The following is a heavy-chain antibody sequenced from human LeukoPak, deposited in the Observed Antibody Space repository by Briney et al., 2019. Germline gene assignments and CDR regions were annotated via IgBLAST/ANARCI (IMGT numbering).Heavy chain of an antibody. J-gene: IGHJ4*02. D-gene: IGHD3-10*01. CDR2: VSYDGSSK. CDR3: AREMGSVYFDF. CDR1: GFTFSTYG. V-gene: IGHV3-33*01. Sequence: PGGSLRLSCAASGFTFSTYGMHWVRQTPGKGLEWVALVSYDGSSKDYVDSVKGRFTISRDDSKNTVYLQISSLRAEDTAVYYCAREMGSVYFDFWGQGTLVTVSS.